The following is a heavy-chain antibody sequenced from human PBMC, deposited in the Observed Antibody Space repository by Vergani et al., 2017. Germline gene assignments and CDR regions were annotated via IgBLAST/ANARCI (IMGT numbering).Heavy chain of an antibody. CDR1: GFTFGDYA. J-gene: IGHJ6*03. D-gene: IGHD6-13*01. CDR3: QTDSSSWHYYYYYMDV. V-gene: IGHV3-49*03. CDR2: IRSKAYGGTT. Sequence: EVQLVESGGGLVQPGRSLRLSCTASGFTFGDYAMSWFRQAPGKGLEWVGFIRSKAYGGTTEYAASVKGRFTISRDDSKSIAYLQMNSLKTDDTAVYYCQTDSSSWHYYYYYMDVWGKGTTVTVSS.